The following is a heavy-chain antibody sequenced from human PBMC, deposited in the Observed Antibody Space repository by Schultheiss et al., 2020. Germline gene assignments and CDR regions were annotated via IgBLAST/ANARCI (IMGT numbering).Heavy chain of an antibody. J-gene: IGHJ6*02. D-gene: IGHD6-19*01. CDR2: ISWNSGSI. CDR3: ARNPNSGWVSHYYYYYGMDV. Sequence: GGSLRLSCAASGFTFSSYAMHWVRQAPGKGLEWVSGISWNSGSIGYADSVKGRFTISRDNSKNTLYLQMNSLRAEDTAVYYCARNPNSGWVSHYYYYYGMDVWGQGTTVTVSS. CDR1: GFTFSSYA. V-gene: IGHV3-64*04.